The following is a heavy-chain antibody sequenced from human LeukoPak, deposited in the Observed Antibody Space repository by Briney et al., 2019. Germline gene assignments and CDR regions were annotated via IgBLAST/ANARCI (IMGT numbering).Heavy chain of an antibody. D-gene: IGHD1-26*01. V-gene: IGHV4-59*12. CDR3: ARAQGSYYHYYMDV. Sequence: SETLSLTCTVSGGSISSYYWSWIRQPPGKGLEWIGSIYYSGSTYYDPSLKSRVTISVDTSKNQFSLKLSSVTAADTAVYYCARAQGSYYHYYMDVWGKGTTVTVSS. CDR2: IYYSGST. J-gene: IGHJ6*03. CDR1: GGSISSYY.